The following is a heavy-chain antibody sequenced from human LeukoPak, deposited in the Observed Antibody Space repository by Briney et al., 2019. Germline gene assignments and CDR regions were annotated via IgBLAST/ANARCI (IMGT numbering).Heavy chain of an antibody. CDR3: ARLRNYGDYVSDAFDI. J-gene: IGHJ3*02. V-gene: IGHV4-59*08. Sequence: PSETLPLTCTVSGGSISSYYWRWIRQPPGTALEWIGYIYYSGSTNYNPSLKSRVTISVDTSKNQFSLKLSSVTAADTAVYYCARLRNYGDYVSDAFDIWGQGTMVTVSS. CDR2: IYYSGST. CDR1: GGSISSYY. D-gene: IGHD4-17*01.